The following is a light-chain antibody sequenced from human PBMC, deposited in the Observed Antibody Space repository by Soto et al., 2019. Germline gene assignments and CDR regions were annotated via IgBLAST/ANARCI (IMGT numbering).Light chain of an antibody. J-gene: IGKJ1*01. V-gene: IGKV3-15*01. CDR2: CAS. Sequence: EIVMTQSPATLSVSPGERATLSCRASKRVSSNLAWYQQKPGQAHSLLIYCASTRATDIPARFSGSGSGTEFTLTISSLQSEDFEIYYCQQYHNWPPTFGQGTKVEIK. CDR1: KRVSSN. CDR3: QQYHNWPPT.